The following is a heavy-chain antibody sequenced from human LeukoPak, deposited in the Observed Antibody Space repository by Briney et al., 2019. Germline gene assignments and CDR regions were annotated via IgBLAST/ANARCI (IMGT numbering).Heavy chain of an antibody. CDR2: INWNGGST. V-gene: IGHV3-20*04. J-gene: IGHJ4*02. CDR3: AREAQIAAAGTYGY. CDR1: GFTFDDYG. D-gene: IGHD6-13*01. Sequence: GGSLRLSCAPSGFTFDDYGMSWVRQAPGKGLEWVSGINWNGGSTGYADSVKGRFTISRDNAKNSLYLQMNSLRAEDTALYYCAREAQIAAAGTYGYWGQGTLVTVSS.